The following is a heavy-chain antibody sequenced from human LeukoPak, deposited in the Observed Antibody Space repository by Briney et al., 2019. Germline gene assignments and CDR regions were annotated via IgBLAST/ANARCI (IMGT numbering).Heavy chain of an antibody. D-gene: IGHD6-19*01. J-gene: IGHJ4*02. CDR3: AREGDSGTSFDY. CDR1: GGSISSGGYS. V-gene: IGHV4-30-2*01. CDR2: IYHSGST. Sequence: SQTLSLTCAVSGGSISSGGYSWSWIRQPPGKGLEWIGYIYHSGSTYYNPSLKSRVTISVDRSKNQFSLKLSSVTAADTAVYYCAREGDSGTSFDYWGQGTLVTVSS.